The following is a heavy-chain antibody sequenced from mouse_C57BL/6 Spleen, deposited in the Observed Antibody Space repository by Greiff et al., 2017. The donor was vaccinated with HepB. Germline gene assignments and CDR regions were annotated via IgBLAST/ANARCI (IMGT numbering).Heavy chain of an antibody. D-gene: IGHD1-1*01. CDR1: GFTFSDYG. J-gene: IGHJ2*01. Sequence: EVQGVESGGGLVKPGGSLKLSCAASGFTFSDYGMHWVRQAPEKGLEWVAYISSGSSTIYYADTVKGRFTISRDNAKNTLFLQMTSLRSEDTAMYYCASLFITTVVAHFDYWGQGTTLTVSS. CDR2: ISSGSSTI. V-gene: IGHV5-17*01. CDR3: ASLFITTVVAHFDY.